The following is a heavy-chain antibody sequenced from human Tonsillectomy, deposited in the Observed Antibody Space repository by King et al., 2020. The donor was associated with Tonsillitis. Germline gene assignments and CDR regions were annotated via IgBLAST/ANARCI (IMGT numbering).Heavy chain of an antibody. CDR2: IRSKAYGGTT. D-gene: IGHD5-18*01. V-gene: IGHV3-49*03. J-gene: IGHJ4*02. CDR1: GFTFGDYT. CDR3: TRVVDTALGHIDY. Sequence: QLVQSGGGLVQPGRSLRLSCPASGFTFGDYTMSWFRQAPGKGLEWVGFIRSKAYGGTTEYAASVKGRFTISRDDSKSIAYLQMNSLKTEDTAVYYCTRVVDTALGHIDYWGQGTLGTVSS.